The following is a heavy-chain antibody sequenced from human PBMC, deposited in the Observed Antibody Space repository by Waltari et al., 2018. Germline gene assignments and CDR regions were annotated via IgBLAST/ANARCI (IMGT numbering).Heavy chain of an antibody. D-gene: IGHD3-22*01. CDR3: ASLTYYYDSSGAY. Sequence: QLQLQESGPGLVKPSETLSLTCTVSGGSISSSSYYWGWIRQPPGKGLEWIGSIYYSVRTYYNPSLKSRVTISVDTSKNQFSLKLSSVTAADTAVYYCASLTYYYDSSGAYWGQGTLVTVSS. CDR2: IYYSVRT. V-gene: IGHV4-39*01. CDR1: GGSISSSSYY. J-gene: IGHJ4*02.